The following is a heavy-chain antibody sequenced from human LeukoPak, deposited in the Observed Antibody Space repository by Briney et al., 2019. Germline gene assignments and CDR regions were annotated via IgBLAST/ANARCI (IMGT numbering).Heavy chain of an antibody. J-gene: IGHJ4*02. CDR3: ARGVRSGTFDY. D-gene: IGHD3-3*01. CDR2: INHSGST. CDR1: GGSFSGYY. Sequence: SETLSLTCAVYGGSFSGYYWSWLRQPPGKGLEWIGEINHSGSTNYNPSLKSRDTISVDTSKNQFSLKLSSVTAADTAVYYCARGVRSGTFDYWGQGTLVTVSS. V-gene: IGHV4-34*01.